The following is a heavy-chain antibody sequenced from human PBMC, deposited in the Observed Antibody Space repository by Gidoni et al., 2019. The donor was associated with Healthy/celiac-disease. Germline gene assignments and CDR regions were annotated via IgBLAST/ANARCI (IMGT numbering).Heavy chain of an antibody. Sequence: EVQLVESGGGLVQPGGSLRLSCAASGFTFSSYWRSWVRQAPGKGLEWMANIKQDGSEKYYVDSVKGRFTISRDNAKNSLYLQMNSLRAEDTAVYYCARERGGYGDWGQGTLVTVSS. D-gene: IGHD5-12*01. CDR2: IKQDGSEK. CDR1: GFTFSSYW. J-gene: IGHJ4*02. V-gene: IGHV3-7*01. CDR3: ARERGGYGD.